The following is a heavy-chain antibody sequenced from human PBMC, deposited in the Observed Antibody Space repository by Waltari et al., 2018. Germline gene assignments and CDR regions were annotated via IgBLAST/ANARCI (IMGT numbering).Heavy chain of an antibody. CDR1: GGSISSSSYY. V-gene: IGHV4-39*01. J-gene: IGHJ4*02. CDR2: IYYSGSS. Sequence: QLQLQESGPGLVKPSETLSLTCTVSGGSISSSSYYWGWIRQPPGKGLEWIGSIYYSGSSYYNPTLKSRVTISVDTSKNQFSLKLSSVTAADTAVYYCARHPNWGSLPPYFDYWGQGTLVTGSS. CDR3: ARHPNWGSLPPYFDY. D-gene: IGHD7-27*01.